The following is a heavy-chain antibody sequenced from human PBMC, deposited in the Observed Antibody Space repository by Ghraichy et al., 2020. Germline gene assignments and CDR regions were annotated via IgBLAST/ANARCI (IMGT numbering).Heavy chain of an antibody. CDR2: IYYSGST. CDR1: GGSISSYY. J-gene: IGHJ2*01. Sequence: SQTLSLTCTVSGGSISSYYWSWIRQPPGKGLEWIGYIYYSGSTNYNPSLKSRVTISVDTSKNQFSLKLSSVTAADTAVYYCARHSPRYDILTGYYKVYWYFDLWGRGTLVTVSS. CDR3: ARHSPRYDILTGYYKVYWYFDL. D-gene: IGHD3-9*01. V-gene: IGHV4-59*08.